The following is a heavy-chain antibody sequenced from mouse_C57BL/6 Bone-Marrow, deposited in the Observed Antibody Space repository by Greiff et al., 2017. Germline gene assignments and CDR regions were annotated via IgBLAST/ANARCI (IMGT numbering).Heavy chain of an antibody. D-gene: IGHD2-3*01. V-gene: IGHV1-52*01. CDR2: IDPSDSET. J-gene: IGHJ2*01. CDR1: GYTFTSYW. CDR3: ARGGGLL. Sequence: QVQLQQPGAELVRPGSSVKLSCTASGYTFTSYWMHWVQQSPIQGLEWIGNIDPSDSETPYNQKFKDKATFTVDKSSSTAYMQLRSLADEDSAVCYCARGGGLLWGQGTTLTVSS.